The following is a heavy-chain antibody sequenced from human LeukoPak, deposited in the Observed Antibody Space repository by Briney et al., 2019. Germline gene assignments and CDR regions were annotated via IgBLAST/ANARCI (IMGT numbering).Heavy chain of an antibody. D-gene: IGHD3-3*01. J-gene: IGHJ6*02. V-gene: IGHV4-34*01. CDR1: GGSFSGYY. Sequence: SEPLSLTCAVYGGSFSGYYWSWSRQPPGKGLEWIGEINHSGSTNYNPSLKSRVTISVDTSKNQFSLKLSSVTAADTAVYYCKVDFWSGLLMDVWGQGTTVTVTS. CDR2: INHSGST. CDR3: KVDFWSGLLMDV.